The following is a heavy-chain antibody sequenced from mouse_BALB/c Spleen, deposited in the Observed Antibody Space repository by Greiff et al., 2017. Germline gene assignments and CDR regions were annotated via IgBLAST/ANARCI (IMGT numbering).Heavy chain of an antibody. J-gene: IGHJ2*01. CDR3: AREGLDY. D-gene: IGHD2-2*01. CDR2: ISDGGSYT. CDR1: GFTFSDYY. V-gene: IGHV5-4*02. Sequence: EVKLVESGGGLVKPGGSLKLSCAASGFTFSDYYMYWVRQTPEKRLEWVATISDGGSYTYYPDSVKGRFTISRDNAKNNLYLQMSSLKSEDTAMYYCAREGLDYWGQGTTLTVSS.